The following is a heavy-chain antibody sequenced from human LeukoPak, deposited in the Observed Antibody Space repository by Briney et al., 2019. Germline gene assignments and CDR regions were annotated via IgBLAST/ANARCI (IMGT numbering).Heavy chain of an antibody. CDR3: AKAYSSSSSGYFDY. V-gene: IGHV3-43*02. CDR1: GFTFDDYV. Sequence: PGGSLRLSCAASGFTFDDYVLHWVRQAPGKGLEWVSLISGDGVFAHYADSVKGRFTVSRDNSRNSLYLHMNSMRTEDTALYYCAKAYSSSSSGYFDYWGQGTLVTVSS. CDR2: ISGDGVFA. D-gene: IGHD6-6*01. J-gene: IGHJ4*02.